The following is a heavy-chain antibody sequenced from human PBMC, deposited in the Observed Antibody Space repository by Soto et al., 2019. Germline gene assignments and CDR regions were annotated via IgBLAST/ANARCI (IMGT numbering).Heavy chain of an antibody. CDR3: VGSGYSPFDY. J-gene: IGHJ4*02. Sequence: SETLSLTCTVSGDSISCSSYYWGWIRQPPGKGLEWIGSLYYSGSTYYNPSLKSRVTISVDTSKNQFSLKLSSVTAADTAVYYCVGSGYSPFDYWGQVTLVTVS. D-gene: IGHD3-22*01. CDR1: GDSISCSSYY. CDR2: LYYSGST. V-gene: IGHV4-39*01.